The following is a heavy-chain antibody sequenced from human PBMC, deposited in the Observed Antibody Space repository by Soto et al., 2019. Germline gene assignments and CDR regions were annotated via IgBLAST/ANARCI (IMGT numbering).Heavy chain of an antibody. CDR1: GGSINSGGYC. Sequence: QVQLQESGPGLVKPSQTLSLTCTVSGGSINSGGYCWSWIRQHPGKGLDWIGCISYGGSTSYNPSLKSRVTISVDTSKNQFSLKLTSVTAASTAVYYCSRGILGWGQGALITVSS. CDR2: ISYGGST. V-gene: IGHV4-31*03. CDR3: SRGILG. D-gene: IGHD5-18*01. J-gene: IGHJ4*02.